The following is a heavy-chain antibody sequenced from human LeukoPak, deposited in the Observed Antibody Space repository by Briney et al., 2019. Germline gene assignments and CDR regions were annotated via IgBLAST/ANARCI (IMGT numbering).Heavy chain of an antibody. V-gene: IGHV1-8*01. CDR1: GYTFTSYD. J-gene: IGHJ4*02. CDR2: MNPNSGNT. Sequence: ASVKVSCKASGYTFTSYDINWVRQATGQGLEWMGWMNPNSGNTGYAQKFQGRVTMTRNTSISTAYMELSSRRSEDTAVYYCAREPLGGIAVADKNSGTDYWGQGTLVTVSS. CDR3: AREPLGGIAVADKNSGTDY. D-gene: IGHD6-19*01.